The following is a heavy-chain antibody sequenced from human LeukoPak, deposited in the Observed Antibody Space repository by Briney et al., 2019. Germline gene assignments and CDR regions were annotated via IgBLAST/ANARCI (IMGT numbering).Heavy chain of an antibody. CDR1: GFTFSTYA. V-gene: IGHV3-23*01. Sequence: GGSLRLSCAASGFTFSTYAMSWVRQAPGKGLEWVSAISGSGSSTYYADSVKGRFTISRDNSKNTLYLQMNSLRVEDTAVYYCAKELSETYFDYWGQGTLVTVSS. CDR2: ISGSGSST. J-gene: IGHJ4*02. CDR3: AKELSETYFDY. D-gene: IGHD2-8*01.